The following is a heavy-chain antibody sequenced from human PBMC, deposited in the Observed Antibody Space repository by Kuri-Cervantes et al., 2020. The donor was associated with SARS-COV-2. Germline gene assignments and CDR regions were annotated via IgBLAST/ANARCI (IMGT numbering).Heavy chain of an antibody. CDR3: ARDRGSSGWLWVYYYYGMDV. CDR2: ISYDGSNK. V-gene: IGHV3-30*01. D-gene: IGHD6-19*01. CDR1: GFTFSSYA. J-gene: IGHJ6*02. Sequence: GGSLRLSCVASGFTFSSYAMHWVRQAPGKGLEWVAVISYDGSNKYYADSVKGRFTISRDNSKNTLYLQMNSLRSDDTAVYYCARDRGSSGWLWVYYYYGMDVWGQGTTVTVSS.